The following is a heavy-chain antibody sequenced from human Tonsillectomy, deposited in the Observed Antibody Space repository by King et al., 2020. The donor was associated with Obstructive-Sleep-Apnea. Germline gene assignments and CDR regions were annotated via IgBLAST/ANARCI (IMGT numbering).Heavy chain of an antibody. CDR1: GFTFSSYS. J-gene: IGHJ4*02. CDR3: ARDRGILTGYYPFDY. V-gene: IGHV3-21*01. Sequence: VQLVESGGGLVKPGGSLRLSCAASGFTFSSYSMNWVRQAPGKGLEWVSSIISSSINIYYADSVKGRFTISRDNAKTSQHLQMNNLRAEDTAVYYCARDRGILTGYYPFDYWGQGTLVTVSS. D-gene: IGHD3-9*01. CDR2: IISSSINI.